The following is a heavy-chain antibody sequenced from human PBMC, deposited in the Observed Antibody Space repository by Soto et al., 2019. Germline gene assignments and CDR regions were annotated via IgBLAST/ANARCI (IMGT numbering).Heavy chain of an antibody. D-gene: IGHD4-17*01. V-gene: IGHV3-21*01. CDR2: IGTSDTYI. CDR1: GFTFSSSS. Sequence: EVQLVESGGGLVKPGGSLRLSCVVSGFTFSSSSMNWVRQAPGKGLEWVSSIGTSDTYIYQADSVKGRFTISRDNAKNSLYLQMNSLRAEDTALYYCARGYTATGTDWYFDLWGRGTLVTVSS. CDR3: ARGYTATGTDWYFDL. J-gene: IGHJ2*01.